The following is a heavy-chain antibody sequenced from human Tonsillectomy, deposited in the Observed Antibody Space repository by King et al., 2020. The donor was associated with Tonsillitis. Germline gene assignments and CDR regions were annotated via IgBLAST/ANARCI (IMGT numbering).Heavy chain of an antibody. D-gene: IGHD3-22*01. Sequence: HVQLVESGGGLVKPGGSLRLSCAASGFTFSDYYMSWIRQAPGKGLEWVSYISSSGSYTNYADSVKGRFTISRDNAKNSLYLQMNSLRAADTAVYYCASEDGRAEYYFDSSGYYHYDFWGQGTLVTVSS. V-gene: IGHV3-11*05. CDR3: ASEDGRAEYYFDSSGYYHYDF. CDR1: GFTFSDYY. CDR2: ISSSGSYT. J-gene: IGHJ4*02.